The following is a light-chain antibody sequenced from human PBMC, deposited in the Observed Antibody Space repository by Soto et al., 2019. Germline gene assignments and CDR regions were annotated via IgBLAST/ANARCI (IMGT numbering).Light chain of an antibody. CDR3: SSYISSTTLSYV. CDR1: SSDVGGYNY. CDR2: EVS. J-gene: IGLJ1*01. Sequence: QSALTQPASVSGSPGQSITVSCTGTSSDVGGYNYVSWYQQHPGKAPKLIIYEVSNRPSGVSNRFSGSKSGNTASLSISGLQAEDEADYYCSSYISSTTLSYVFGTGTKLNVL. V-gene: IGLV2-14*01.